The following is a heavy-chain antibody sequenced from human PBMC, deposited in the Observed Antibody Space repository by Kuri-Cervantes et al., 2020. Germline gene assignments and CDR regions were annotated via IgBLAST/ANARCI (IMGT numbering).Heavy chain of an antibody. CDR1: GYTFTGYY. CDR3: ARGDGDSSGYMDV. D-gene: IGHD3-22*01. V-gene: IGHV1-2*02. J-gene: IGHJ6*02. CDR2: INPNSGGT. Sequence: ASVKVSCKASGYTFTGYYMHWVRQAPGQGLEWMGWINPNSGGTNYAQKFQGRVTMTRDTSTSTVYMELSSLRSEDTAVYYCARGDGDSSGYMDVWGQGTTVTVSS.